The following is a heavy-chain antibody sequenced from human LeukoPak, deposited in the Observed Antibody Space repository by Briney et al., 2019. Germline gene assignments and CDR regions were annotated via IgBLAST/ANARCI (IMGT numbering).Heavy chain of an antibody. V-gene: IGHV3-30-3*01. J-gene: IGHJ4*02. Sequence: PGGSLRLSCAASGFTFNSYVMSWVRQAPGKGLEWVAVISYDGSNKYYADSVKGRFTISRDNSKNTLYLQMNSLRAEDTAVYYCARDQKTYYYDSSGLGYWGQGTLVTVSS. CDR1: GFTFNSYV. D-gene: IGHD3-22*01. CDR3: ARDQKTYYYDSSGLGY. CDR2: ISYDGSNK.